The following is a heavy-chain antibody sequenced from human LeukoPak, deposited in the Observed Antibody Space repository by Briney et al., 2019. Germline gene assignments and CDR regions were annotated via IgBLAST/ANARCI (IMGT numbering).Heavy chain of an antibody. CDR3: ARNPDEYVWGSYRPENNWFDP. V-gene: IGHV1-2*02. J-gene: IGHJ5*02. Sequence: ASVKVSCKASGYTFTGYYMHWVRQAPGQGLEWMGWINPNSGGTNYAQKFQGRVTMTRDTSISTAYMELSRLRSDDTAVYYCARNPDEYVWGSYRPENNWFDPWGQGTLVTVSS. D-gene: IGHD3-16*02. CDR1: GYTFTGYY. CDR2: INPNSGGT.